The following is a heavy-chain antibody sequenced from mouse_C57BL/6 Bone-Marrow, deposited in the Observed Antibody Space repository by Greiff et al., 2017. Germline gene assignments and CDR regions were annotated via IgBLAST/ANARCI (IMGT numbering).Heavy chain of an antibody. J-gene: IGHJ3*01. D-gene: IGHD1-1*01. CDR3: ARRGYYGSSSPWCAD. Sequence: VQLQQPGAELVKPGASVKLSCKASGYTFTSYWMHWVKQRPGQGLEWIGMIHPNSGSTNYNEKFKSKATLTVDTSSSTAYMQLSSLTSEDSAVYYCARRGYYGSSSPWCADWGQGTLVTVSA. CDR1: GYTFTSYW. V-gene: IGHV1-64*01. CDR2: IHPNSGST.